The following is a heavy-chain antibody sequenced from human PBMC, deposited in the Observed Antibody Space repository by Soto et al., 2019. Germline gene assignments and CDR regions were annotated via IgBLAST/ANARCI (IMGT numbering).Heavy chain of an antibody. J-gene: IGHJ3*01. CDR3: ANHGGFDF. V-gene: IGHV3-23*01. D-gene: IGHD4-17*01. CDR2: ISIRGDYR. Sequence: EGPLLQSGGGLVQPGESLRLSCAASGVTFSSSGMSWVRQAPGKGLEWVSSISIRGDYRYYADSVKGRFTISRDNSKNTLYLQMSSLRAEDTALYYCANHGGFDFWGQGTMVAVSS. CDR1: GVTFSSSG.